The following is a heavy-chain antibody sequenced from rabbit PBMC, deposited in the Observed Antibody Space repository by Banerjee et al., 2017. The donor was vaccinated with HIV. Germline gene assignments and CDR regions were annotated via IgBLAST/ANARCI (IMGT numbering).Heavy chain of an antibody. J-gene: IGHJ3*01. V-gene: IGHV1S40*01. CDR1: GIDFSGSGC. CDR3: ARDLAGVIGWNFGL. Sequence: QSLEEYGGDLVKPGGTLTLTCKASGIDFSGSGCMCWVRQAPGKGLEWIACIYAGSSGSTYYASWAKGRFTISKTSSTTVTLQMTSLTAADTATYFCARDLAGVIGWNFGLWGQGTLVTVS. D-gene: IGHD4-1*01. CDR2: IYAGSSGST.